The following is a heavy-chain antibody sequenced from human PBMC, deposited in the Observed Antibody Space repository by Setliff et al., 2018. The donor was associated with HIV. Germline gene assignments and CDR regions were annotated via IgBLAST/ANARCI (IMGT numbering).Heavy chain of an antibody. CDR1: GGSISSYY. D-gene: IGHD3-3*01. Sequence: LSLTCTVSGGSISSYYWSWIRQPPGRGLEWIGSVYYTGSTNYNPSLTSRVTISVDTSRNQFSLKLTSVTAADTAIYYCARGVNFDYWGQGTQVTVSS. CDR2: VYYTGST. J-gene: IGHJ4*02. V-gene: IGHV4-59*01. CDR3: ARGVNFDY.